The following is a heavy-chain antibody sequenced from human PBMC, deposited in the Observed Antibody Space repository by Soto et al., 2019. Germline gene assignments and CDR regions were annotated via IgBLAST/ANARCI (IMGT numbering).Heavy chain of an antibody. V-gene: IGHV3-30-3*01. Sequence: GGSLRLSCAASGFTFSSYAMHWVRQAPGKGLEWVAGISYDGSNKYYADSVKGRFTISRDNSKNTLYLQMNSLRAEDTAVYYCARARGYSSGWREPGYYFDYWGQGTLVTVSS. J-gene: IGHJ4*02. CDR1: GFTFSSYA. CDR2: ISYDGSNK. D-gene: IGHD6-19*01. CDR3: ARARGYSSGWREPGYYFDY.